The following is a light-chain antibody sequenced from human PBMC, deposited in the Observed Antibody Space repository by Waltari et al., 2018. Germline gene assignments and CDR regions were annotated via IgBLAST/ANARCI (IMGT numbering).Light chain of an antibody. V-gene: IGKV3-20*01. CDR1: QSVR. CDR3: QQFDRSPPVT. J-gene: IGKJ4*01. CDR2: DAS. Sequence: VFTQSPGTLSVSPGDRAPLSCRASQSVRLAWYQQKPGQAPRLLIHDASKRAAGIPDRFSGSGSGTDFTLTISRLEPEDFAVYYCQQFDRSPPVTFGGGTKVEIK.